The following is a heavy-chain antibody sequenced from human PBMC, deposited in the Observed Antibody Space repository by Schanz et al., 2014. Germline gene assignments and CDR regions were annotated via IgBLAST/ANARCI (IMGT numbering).Heavy chain of an antibody. Sequence: QVQLVESGGGLVKPGGSLRLSCAASGFTFSDYCMVWIRQAPGKGLEWVAVISYDGSHKDYADSVKGRFTISRDNSKNTLYLQMNSLRAEDTAVYYCARDRQQLVGRIGYYYGMDVWGQGTTVTVSS. CDR3: ARDRQQLVGRIGYYYGMDV. CDR1: GFTFSDYC. CDR2: ISYDGSHK. J-gene: IGHJ6*02. V-gene: IGHV3-30*03. D-gene: IGHD6-13*01.